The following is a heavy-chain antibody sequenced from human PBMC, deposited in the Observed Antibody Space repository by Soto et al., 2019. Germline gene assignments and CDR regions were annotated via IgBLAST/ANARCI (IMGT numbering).Heavy chain of an antibody. CDR3: TRDHQESIFGVVTVAFDI. J-gene: IGHJ3*02. CDR2: IRSKAYGGTT. Sequence: GGSLRLSCTASGFTFGDYAMSWFRQAPGKGLEWVGFIRSKAYGGTTEYAASVKGRFTISRDDSKSIAYLQMNSLKTEDTAVYYCTRDHQESIFGVVTVAFDIWGQGTMVTVSS. D-gene: IGHD3-3*01. V-gene: IGHV3-49*03. CDR1: GFTFGDYA.